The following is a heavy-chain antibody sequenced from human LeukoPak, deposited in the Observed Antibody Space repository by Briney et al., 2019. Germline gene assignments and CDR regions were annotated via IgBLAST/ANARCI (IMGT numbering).Heavy chain of an antibody. CDR2: IYYSGST. CDR3: ARWHSSYWYFDL. Sequence: TSETLSLTCTVSGGSISSGGYYWSWIRQPPGKGLEWIGYIYYSGSTNYNPSLKSRVTISVDTSKNQFSLKLSSVTAADTAVYYCARWHSSYWYFDLWGRGTLVTVSS. J-gene: IGHJ2*01. D-gene: IGHD2-15*01. V-gene: IGHV4-61*08. CDR1: GGSISSGGYY.